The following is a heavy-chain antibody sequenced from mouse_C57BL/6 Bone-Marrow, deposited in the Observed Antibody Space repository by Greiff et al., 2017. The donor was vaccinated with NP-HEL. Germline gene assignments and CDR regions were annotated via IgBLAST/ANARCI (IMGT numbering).Heavy chain of an antibody. J-gene: IGHJ2*01. CDR3: ARGGWDPDY. CDR2: INPYNGGT. V-gene: IGHV1-19*01. Sequence: VQLQQSGPVLVKPGASVKMSCKASGYTFTDYYMNWVKQSHGKSLEWIGVINPYNGGTSYNQKFKGKATLTVDKSSSTAYMELNSLTSEDSAVYYCARGGWDPDYWGQGTTLTVSS. D-gene: IGHD4-1*01. CDR1: GYTFTDYY.